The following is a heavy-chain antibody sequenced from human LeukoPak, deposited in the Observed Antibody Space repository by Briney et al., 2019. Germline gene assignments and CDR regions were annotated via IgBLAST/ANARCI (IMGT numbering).Heavy chain of an antibody. J-gene: IGHJ4*02. Sequence: GGSLRLSCAASGFTFDDYAMHWVRQAPGKGLEWVSLISWDGGSTYYADSVKGRFTISRDNAKNSLYLQMNSLRAEDMALYYCAKEADYYDSSGPLDYWGQGTLVTVSS. CDR3: AKEADYYDSSGPLDY. V-gene: IGHV3-43D*03. CDR1: GFTFDDYA. CDR2: ISWDGGST. D-gene: IGHD3-22*01.